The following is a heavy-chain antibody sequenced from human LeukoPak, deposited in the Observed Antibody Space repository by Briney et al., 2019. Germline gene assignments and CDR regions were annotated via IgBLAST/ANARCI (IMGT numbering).Heavy chain of an antibody. CDR2: IYYSGST. V-gene: IGHV4-39*07. CDR3: ARERLAYYGMDV. CDR1: GGSISGSSYY. Sequence: SETLSLTCTVSGGSISGSSYYWGWIRQPPGKGLEWIGSIYYSGSTYYNPSLKSRVTISVDTSKNQFSLKLSSVTAADTAVYYCARERLAYYGMDVWGQGTTVTVSS. J-gene: IGHJ6*02. D-gene: IGHD6-19*01.